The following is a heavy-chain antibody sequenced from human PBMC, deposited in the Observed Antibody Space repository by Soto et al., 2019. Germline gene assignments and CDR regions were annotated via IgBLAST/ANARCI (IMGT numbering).Heavy chain of an antibody. CDR1: GLTFSSYA. Sequence: EVQLLESGGGLVQPGGSLRLSCAASGLTFSSYAMNWVRKAPGKGLEWVSGISVGGGNTYYADTVKGRFTISRDNSENTLSLQMKTLRAADTAVYFCAKRDGGSSGHFDYWGQGTLFTVSS. V-gene: IGHV3-23*01. CDR3: AKRDGGSSGHFDY. D-gene: IGHD6-19*01. J-gene: IGHJ4*02. CDR2: ISVGGGNT.